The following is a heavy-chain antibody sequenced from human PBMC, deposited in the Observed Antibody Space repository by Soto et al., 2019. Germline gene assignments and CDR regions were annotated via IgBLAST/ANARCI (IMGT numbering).Heavy chain of an antibody. J-gene: IGHJ4*02. CDR3: AQVTPVDFRGYYFDY. CDR2: IYWDDDR. D-gene: IGHD3-9*01. Sequence: QITLKESGPPLVKPTQTLTLTCTLSGFSLSTTTVGVAWIRQPPGKALEWLALIYWDDDRRYIPSLKNRLTITKDTSRGQVVLTMTNMDPVDTATYYCAQVTPVDFRGYYFDYWGPGILVTVSS. CDR1: GFSLSTTTVG. V-gene: IGHV2-5*02.